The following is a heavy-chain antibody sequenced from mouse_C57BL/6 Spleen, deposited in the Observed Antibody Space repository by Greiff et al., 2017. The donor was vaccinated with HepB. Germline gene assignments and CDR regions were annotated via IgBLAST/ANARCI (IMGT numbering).Heavy chain of an antibody. V-gene: IGHV1-54*01. CDR3: ARWGTGVDWYFGV. D-gene: IGHD4-1*01. CDR1: GYAFTNYL. CDR2: INPGSGGT. J-gene: IGHJ1*03. Sequence: VQLQQSGAELVRPGTSVKVSCKASGYAFTNYLIEWVKQRPGQGLEWIGVINPGSGGTNYNEKFKGKATLTADKSSSTAYMQLSSLTSEDSAVYFCARWGTGVDWYFGVWGTGTTVTVSS.